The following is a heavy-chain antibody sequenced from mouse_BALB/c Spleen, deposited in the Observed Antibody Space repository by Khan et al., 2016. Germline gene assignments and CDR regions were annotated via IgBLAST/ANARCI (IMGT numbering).Heavy chain of an antibody. Sequence: QVQLQQSGAELARPGASVKLSCKASGYTFTNYWMQWVKQRPGQGLEWIGAIYPGDGDTRYTQKFKDKATLTADKSSSTAYMQLSSLASEDSAVYCCARGGRYDASYWGQGTLVTVSA. J-gene: IGHJ3*01. D-gene: IGHD2-3*01. V-gene: IGHV1-87*01. CDR2: IYPGDGDT. CDR3: ARGGRYDASY. CDR1: GYTFTNYW.